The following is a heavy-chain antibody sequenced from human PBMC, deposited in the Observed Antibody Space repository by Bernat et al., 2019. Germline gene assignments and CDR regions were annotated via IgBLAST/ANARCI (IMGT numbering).Heavy chain of an antibody. CDR2: ISGSGGST. V-gene: IGHV3-23*04. CDR3: AKKFVVAEYYFDY. J-gene: IGHJ4*02. D-gene: IGHD2-15*01. CDR1: GFTFSNYG. Sequence: VQLVESGGGVVQPGRSLRLSCAASGFTFSNYGMHWVRQAPGKGLEWVSAISGSGGSTYYADSVKGRFTISRDNSKNTLYLQMNSLRAEDTAVYYCAKKFVVAEYYFDYWGQGTLVTVSS.